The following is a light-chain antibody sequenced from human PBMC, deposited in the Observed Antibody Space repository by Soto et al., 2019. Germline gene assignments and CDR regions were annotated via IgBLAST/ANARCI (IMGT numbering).Light chain of an antibody. CDR2: GAS. CDR3: QQYNNWPRT. V-gene: IGKV3-15*01. Sequence: EIVMTQSPATLSVSPGERATLSCRASQSVSSNLAWYQQKPGQAPRLLIYGASTRATGIPARFSGSGSGTEFTLIISGLQSEDFAVYYCQQYNNWPRTFGQGTKVEIK. CDR1: QSVSSN. J-gene: IGKJ1*01.